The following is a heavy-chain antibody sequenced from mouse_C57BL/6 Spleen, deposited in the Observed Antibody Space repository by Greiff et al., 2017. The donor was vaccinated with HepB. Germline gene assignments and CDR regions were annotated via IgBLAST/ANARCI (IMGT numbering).Heavy chain of an antibody. CDR3: TRSRTWDY. Sequence: QVQLKESGAELVRPGASVTLSCKASGYTFTDYEMHWVKQTPVHGLEWIGAIDPETGGTAYNQKFKGKAILTADKSSSTAYMELRSLTSEDSAVYYCTRSRTWDYWGQGTTLTVSS. J-gene: IGHJ2*01. CDR2: IDPETGGT. CDR1: GYTFTDYE. V-gene: IGHV1-15*01.